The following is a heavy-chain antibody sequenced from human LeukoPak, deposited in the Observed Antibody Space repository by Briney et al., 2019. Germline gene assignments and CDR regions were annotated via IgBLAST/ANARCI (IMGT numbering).Heavy chain of an antibody. Sequence: SETLSLTCTVSGASMSSGGCYWTWIRQHPGKGLEWIGSVYSSGTTYYNPSLKSRVAISVDTSENQFSLKVSSVTAADTAEYYCARGTGSLSDGMGVWGKGTTVTVSS. CDR3: ARGTGSLSDGMGV. D-gene: IGHD7-27*01. CDR1: GASMSSGGCY. V-gene: IGHV4-31*03. J-gene: IGHJ6*03. CDR2: VYSSGTT.